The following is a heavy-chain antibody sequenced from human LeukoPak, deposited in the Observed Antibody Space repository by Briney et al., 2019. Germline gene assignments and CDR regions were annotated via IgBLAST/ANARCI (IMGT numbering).Heavy chain of an antibody. J-gene: IGHJ4*02. CDR3: ARLSKDTVVLPAAMAHYFDY. V-gene: IGHV4-59*08. CDR1: GGSISGYY. D-gene: IGHD2-2*01. Sequence: SETLSLTCTVSGGSISGYYWSWIRQPPGKGLQFIGYIHYTGCTNYNPSLESRVTLSVDTSKNQFSLKLRSVTAADTAVYYCARLSKDTVVLPAAMAHYFDYWGQGTLVTVSS. CDR2: IHYTGCT.